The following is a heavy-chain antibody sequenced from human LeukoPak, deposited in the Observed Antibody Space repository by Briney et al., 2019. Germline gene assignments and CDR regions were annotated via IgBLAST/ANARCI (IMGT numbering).Heavy chain of an antibody. Sequence: ASVKVSCKASGYTFTSYGISWVRQAPGQGLEWMGWISAYNGNTNYAQKLQGRVTMTTDTPTSTAYMELRSLRSDDTAVYYCARDLHAYQLLLPDFGYYYYYGMDVWGQGTTVTVSS. J-gene: IGHJ6*02. D-gene: IGHD2-2*01. CDR1: GYTFTSYG. V-gene: IGHV1-18*01. CDR3: ARDLHAYQLLLPDFGYYYYYGMDV. CDR2: ISAYNGNT.